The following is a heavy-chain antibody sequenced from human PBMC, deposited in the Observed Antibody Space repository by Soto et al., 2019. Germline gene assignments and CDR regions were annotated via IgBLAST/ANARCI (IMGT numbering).Heavy chain of an antibody. CDR1: GFTFSRFG. V-gene: IGHV3-30*18. J-gene: IGHJ6*02. Sequence: QVQLVESGGGVVQPGRSLRLSCAASGFTFSRFGMHWVRQAPGKGLEWVAVISYDGSNRFYADSVKGRFTISRDNSKNTLYLQMNSLRPEDTAVYYCAKDLYGSETYTYYCGMDVWGQGNTVTVSS. CDR2: ISYDGSNR. CDR3: AKDLYGSETYTYYCGMDV. D-gene: IGHD3-10*01.